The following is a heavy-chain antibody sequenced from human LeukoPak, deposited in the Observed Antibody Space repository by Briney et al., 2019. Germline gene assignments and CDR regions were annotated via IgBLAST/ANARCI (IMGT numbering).Heavy chain of an antibody. CDR2: ISSSSSYI. D-gene: IGHD3-22*01. CDR3: ARDQIVVVPDYFDY. V-gene: IGHV3-21*01. J-gene: IGHJ4*02. CDR1: GFTFSSYS. Sequence: GGSLRLSCAASGFTFSSYSMNWVRQAPGKGLEWVSSISSSSSYIYYADSVKGRFTISRDNAKNSLYLQMNSLRAEDTAVYYCARDQIVVVPDYFDYWGQGTLVTVSS.